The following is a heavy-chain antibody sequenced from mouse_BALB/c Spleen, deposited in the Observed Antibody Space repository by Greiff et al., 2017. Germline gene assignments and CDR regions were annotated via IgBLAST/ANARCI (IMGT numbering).Heavy chain of an antibody. D-gene: IGHD1-1*01. CDR2: ISSGSSTI. V-gene: IGHV5-17*02. CDR1: GFTFSSFV. J-gene: IGHJ2*01. Sequence: VESGGGLVQPGGSRKLSCAASGFTFSSFVMHWVRQAPEKGLEWVAYISSGSSTIYYADTVKGRFTISRDNPKNTLFLQMTSLRSEDTAMYYCARNYGSSFDYWGQGTTLTVSS. CDR3: ARNYGSSFDY.